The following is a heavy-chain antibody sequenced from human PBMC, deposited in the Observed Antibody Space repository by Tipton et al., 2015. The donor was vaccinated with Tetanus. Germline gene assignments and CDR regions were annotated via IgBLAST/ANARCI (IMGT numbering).Heavy chain of an antibody. V-gene: IGHV4-39*02. CDR3: ARLREIMSRSWWAFDY. CDR1: GGSLRSSDYY. D-gene: IGHD5/OR15-5a*01. CDR2: VSYSGRT. J-gene: IGHJ4*02. Sequence: GLVKPSETLSLTCIVSGGSLRSSDYYGAWVRQSPVKGLEWIGSVSYSGRTYYNPSLKSRVTMSVDTSKKDFSVRLMSVTAADTAVYYCARLREIMSRSWWAFDYWGQGILVTVSS.